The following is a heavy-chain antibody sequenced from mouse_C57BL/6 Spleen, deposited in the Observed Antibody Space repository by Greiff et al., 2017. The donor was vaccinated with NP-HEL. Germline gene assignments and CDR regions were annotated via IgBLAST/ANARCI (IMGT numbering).Heavy chain of an antibody. CDR3: ARTTYSNYVGWFAC. D-gene: IGHD2-5*01. Sequence: EVQLQQSGPELVKPGASVKISCKASGYTFTDYYMNWVKQSHGKSLEWIGDINPNNGGTSYNQKFKGKATLTVDKSSSTAYMELRSLTSEDSAVYYCARTTYSNYVGWFACWGQGTLVTVSA. V-gene: IGHV1-26*01. J-gene: IGHJ3*01. CDR1: GYTFTDYY. CDR2: INPNNGGT.